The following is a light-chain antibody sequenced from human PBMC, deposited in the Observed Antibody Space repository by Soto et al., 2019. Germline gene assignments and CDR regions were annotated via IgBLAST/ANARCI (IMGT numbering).Light chain of an antibody. V-gene: IGLV1-47*01. Sequence: QSVLTQPPSASGTPGQRATISCSGSSSNIGSNYVYWYQQLPGTAPKLLIYRNNQRPSGVPDRFSGSKSGTSASLAISGPRSEDEAVYYCAAWDDSLSAYVFXTGTKVTVL. CDR3: AAWDDSLSAYV. CDR1: SSNIGSNY. J-gene: IGLJ1*01. CDR2: RNN.